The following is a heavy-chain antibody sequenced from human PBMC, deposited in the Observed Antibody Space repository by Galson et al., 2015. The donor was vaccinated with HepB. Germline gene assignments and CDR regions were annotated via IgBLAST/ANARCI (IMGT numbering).Heavy chain of an antibody. V-gene: IGHV1-3*01. D-gene: IGHD3-10*01. CDR1: GYTFTSYA. CDR2: INAGNGNT. CDR3: ARGENHVLLWFRESLPGTDFDY. Sequence: SVKVSCKASGYTFTSYAMHWVRQAPGQRLEWMGWINAGNGNTKYSQKFQGRVTITRDTSASTAYMELSSLRSEDTAVYYCARGENHVLLWFRESLPGTDFDYWGQGTLVTVSS. J-gene: IGHJ4*02.